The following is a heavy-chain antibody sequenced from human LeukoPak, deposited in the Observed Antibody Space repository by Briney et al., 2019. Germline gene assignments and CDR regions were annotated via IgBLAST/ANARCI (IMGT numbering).Heavy chain of an antibody. Sequence: SETLSLTCTVSGGSISSGGYYWSWIRQPPGKGLEWIGYIYHSGSTYYNPSLKSRVTISVDRSKNQFSLKLSSVTAADTAVYYCARGHYIVVVPAAIPGPPPRYFDYWGQGTLVTVSS. D-gene: IGHD2-2*02. V-gene: IGHV4-30-2*01. J-gene: IGHJ4*02. CDR2: IYHSGST. CDR1: GGSISSGGYY. CDR3: ARGHYIVVVPAAIPGPPPRYFDY.